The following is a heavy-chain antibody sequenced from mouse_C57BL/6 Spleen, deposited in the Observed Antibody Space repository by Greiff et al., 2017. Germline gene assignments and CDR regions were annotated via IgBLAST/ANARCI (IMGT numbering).Heavy chain of an antibody. CDR3: ARFGYDRGYYAMDH. D-gene: IGHD2-2*01. Sequence: EVKVEESGGGLVQPGGSLSLSCAASGFTFTDYYMSWVRQPPGKALEWLGFIRNKANGYTTEYSASVKGRFTISRDNSQSILYLQMNALRAEDSATYYCARFGYDRGYYAMDHWGQGTSVTVSS. V-gene: IGHV7-3*01. CDR2: IRNKANGYTT. CDR1: GFTFTDYY. J-gene: IGHJ4*01.